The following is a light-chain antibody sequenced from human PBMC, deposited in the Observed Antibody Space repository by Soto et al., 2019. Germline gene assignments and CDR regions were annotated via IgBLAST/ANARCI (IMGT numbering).Light chain of an antibody. CDR1: SSDVGGYNY. CDR3: LSFTSRDIWV. Sequence: QSALTQPASVSGSPGQSITISCTGTSSDVGGYNYVSWYQHHPGRAPKLIIYDVTDRTSGVSNRFSGSKSGNTASLTISGLQAEDEADYYCLSFTSRDIWVFGGGTKVTVL. V-gene: IGLV2-14*03. CDR2: DVT. J-gene: IGLJ3*02.